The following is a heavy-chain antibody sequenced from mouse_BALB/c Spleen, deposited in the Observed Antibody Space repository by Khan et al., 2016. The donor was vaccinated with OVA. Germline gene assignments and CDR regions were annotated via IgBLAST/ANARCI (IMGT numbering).Heavy chain of an antibody. D-gene: IGHD2-1*01. V-gene: IGHV1-87*01. CDR3: ARGRYGNWYFDV. J-gene: IGHJ1*01. CDR1: GYSFTSYW. CDR2: IYPGDGDT. Sequence: QVQLKQSGAELARPGASVKLSCKASGYSFTSYWMQWVKQRPGQVLEWIGAIYPGDGDTRYTQKFKGKATLTADNSSSTAYMQLSSLASEDSAIYYCARGRYGNWYFDVWGAGTTVTVSS.